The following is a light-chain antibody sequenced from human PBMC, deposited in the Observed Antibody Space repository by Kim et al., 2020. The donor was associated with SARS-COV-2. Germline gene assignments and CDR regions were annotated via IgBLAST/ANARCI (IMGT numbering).Light chain of an antibody. J-gene: IGLJ1*01. V-gene: IGLV3-1*01. CDR3: QAWDNRNGV. CDR2: QDD. Sequence: SYELTQPPAVSVFPGQTTNVTCSGHELGTKYTSWYQQRPGQSPVLVIFQDDKRPSGIPDRFSGSKSGNTATLTISGTQAVDEADYYCQAWDNRNGVFGTG. CDR1: ELGTKY.